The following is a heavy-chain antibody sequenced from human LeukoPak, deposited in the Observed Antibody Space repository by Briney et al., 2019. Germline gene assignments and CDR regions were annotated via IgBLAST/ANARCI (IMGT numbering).Heavy chain of an antibody. CDR2: IKQDGSEK. V-gene: IGHV3-7*01. CDR3: ASVSSWSFEY. D-gene: IGHD2-2*01. J-gene: IGHJ4*02. CDR1: GFTFSSYS. Sequence: TGGSLRLSCAASGFTFSSYSMSGVRQAPGKGLEWVANIKQDGSEKYYVDSVKGRFTISRDNAKNSLYLQMNSLRAEDTAVDYCASVSSWSFEYWGEGALVTVSS.